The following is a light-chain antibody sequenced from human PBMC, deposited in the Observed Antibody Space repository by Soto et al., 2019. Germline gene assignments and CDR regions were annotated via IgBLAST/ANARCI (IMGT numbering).Light chain of an antibody. CDR1: CSDVGGYNY. CDR2: DVS. J-gene: IGLJ1*01. Sequence: QSTLTQPASVSGSPGQSITISCTGTCSDVGGYNYVSWYQQHPGKAPKLMIYDVSDRPSGISNRFSASKSGNTASLTISGLQAEDEADYYCCSYTSSSTPWVFGTGTKVTVL. CDR3: CSYTSSSTPWV. V-gene: IGLV2-14*03.